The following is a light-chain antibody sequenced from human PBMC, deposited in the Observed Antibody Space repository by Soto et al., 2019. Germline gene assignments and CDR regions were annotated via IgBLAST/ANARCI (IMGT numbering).Light chain of an antibody. CDR1: QTVSSNY. CDR2: GAS. J-gene: IGKJ1*01. CDR3: QQYGTSTGT. V-gene: IGKV3-20*01. Sequence: EIVMTQSPATLSLSPGERAPLSCRASQTVSSNYLAWCQQRPGQAPRLLIYGASTRAAGIPDRFSGSGSGTDFALTISRLEPEDFAVYYCQQYGTSTGTFGQGTKVDIK.